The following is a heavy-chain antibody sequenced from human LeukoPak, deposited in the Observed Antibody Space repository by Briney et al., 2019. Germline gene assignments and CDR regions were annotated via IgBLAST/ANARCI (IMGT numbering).Heavy chain of an antibody. V-gene: IGHV1-2*06. D-gene: IGHD3-22*01. CDR2: INPNSGGT. CDR1: GYTFTGCY. Sequence: GASVKVSCKASGYTFTGCYMHWVRQAPGQGLEWMGRINPNSGGTNYAQKFQGRVTMTRDTSISTAYMELSRLRSDDTAVYYCASLGYYDSSGYYFYWGQGTLVTVSS. CDR3: ASLGYYDSSGYYFY. J-gene: IGHJ4*02.